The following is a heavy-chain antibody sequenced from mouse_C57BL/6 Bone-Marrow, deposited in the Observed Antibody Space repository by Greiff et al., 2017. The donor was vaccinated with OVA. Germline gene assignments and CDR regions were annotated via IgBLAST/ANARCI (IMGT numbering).Heavy chain of an antibody. CDR1: GFSLTSYG. Sequence: QVQLKESGPGLVAPSQSLSITCTVSGFSLTSYGVHWVRQPPGKGLEWLVVIWSDGSTTYNSALKSRLSISKDNSKSQVFLKMNSLQTDDTAMYYCARKSDGYYPYFDYWGQGTTLTVSS. J-gene: IGHJ2*01. CDR2: IWSDGST. D-gene: IGHD2-3*01. CDR3: ARKSDGYYPYFDY. V-gene: IGHV2-6*02.